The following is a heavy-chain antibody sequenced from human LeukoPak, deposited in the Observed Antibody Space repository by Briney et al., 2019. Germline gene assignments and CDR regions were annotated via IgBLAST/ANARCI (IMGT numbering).Heavy chain of an antibody. Sequence: PGGSLRLSCAASGFTFSSYWMSWVRQAPGKGLEWVANIKQDGSEKYYVDSVKGRFTISRDNAKNSLYLQMNSLRAEDTAVYYCARGPLYDFWSGDPDYWGEGTMVTVSS. J-gene: IGHJ4*02. CDR1: GFTFSSYW. D-gene: IGHD3-3*01. V-gene: IGHV3-7*01. CDR3: ARGPLYDFWSGDPDY. CDR2: IKQDGSEK.